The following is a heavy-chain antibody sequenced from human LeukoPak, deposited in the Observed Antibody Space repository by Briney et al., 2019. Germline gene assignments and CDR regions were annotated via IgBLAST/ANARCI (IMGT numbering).Heavy chain of an antibody. CDR2: INPNSGGA. J-gene: IGHJ4*02. Sequence: ASMKVSCKASGYTFTGYYMHWVRQAPGQGLEWMGWINPNSGGANYAQKFQDRVTMTRDTSISTAYMELSRLRSDDTAVYYCARDLSLYYFDYWGQGTLVTVPS. CDR1: GYTFTGYY. V-gene: IGHV1-2*02. CDR3: ARDLSLYYFDY. D-gene: IGHD5/OR15-5a*01.